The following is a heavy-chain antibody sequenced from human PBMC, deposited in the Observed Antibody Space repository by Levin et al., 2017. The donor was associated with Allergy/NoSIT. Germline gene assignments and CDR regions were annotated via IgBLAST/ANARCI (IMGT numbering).Heavy chain of an antibody. J-gene: IGHJ3*02. Sequence: PGGSLRLSCAASGFTFNSYSMNWVRQAPGKGLEWVSYISSSSSIIFYADSLKGRFTISRDNAKNSVYLQMNSLRADDTAVYYCARLDDYLWGSYRYGAFNIWGQGTMVTVSS. D-gene: IGHD3-16*02. CDR1: GFTFNSYS. CDR3: ARLDDYLWGSYRYGAFNI. V-gene: IGHV3-48*01. CDR2: ISSSSSII.